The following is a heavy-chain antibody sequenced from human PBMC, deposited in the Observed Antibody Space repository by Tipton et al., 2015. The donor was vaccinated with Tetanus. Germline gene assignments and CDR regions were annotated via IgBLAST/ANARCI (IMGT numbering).Heavy chain of an antibody. Sequence: QLVQSGGEVKKPGESLKISCKGSGYIFTNYWIGWARQKPGKGLEWMGIIYPGDSDTRYSPSFQGQVTISVDKSINTAYLQWSSLKASDTSVFYCARAHCTDGVCNFDFWSQGALVTVAP. CDR3: ARAHCTDGVCNFDF. CDR2: IYPGDSDT. CDR1: GYIFTNYW. J-gene: IGHJ4*02. V-gene: IGHV5-51*01. D-gene: IGHD2-8*01.